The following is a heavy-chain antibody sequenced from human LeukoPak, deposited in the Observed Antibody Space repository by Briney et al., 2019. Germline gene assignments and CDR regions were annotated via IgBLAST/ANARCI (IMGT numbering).Heavy chain of an antibody. CDR2: IYSGGST. CDR1: GFTVSSNY. Sequence: GGSLRLSCAASGFTVSSNYMSWVRQAPGKGLEWVSVIYSGGSTYYADSVKGRFTISRDNSKNTLYLQMNSLRAEDTAVYYCARARVRFRFDPWGQGTLVTVSS. D-gene: IGHD3-10*01. CDR3: ARARVRFRFDP. V-gene: IGHV3-53*01. J-gene: IGHJ5*02.